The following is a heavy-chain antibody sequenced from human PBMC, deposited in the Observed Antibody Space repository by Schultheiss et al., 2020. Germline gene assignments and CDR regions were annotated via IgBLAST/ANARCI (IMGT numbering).Heavy chain of an antibody. CDR2: IYYSGST. J-gene: IGHJ4*02. CDR3: ANTPVVVPAARSRGIDY. Sequence: SETLSLTCTVSGGSISSYYWSWIRQPPGKGLEWIGYIYYSGSTNYNPSLKSRVTISVDTSKNQFSLKLSSVTAADTAVYYCANTPVVVPAARSRGIDYWGQGTLVTVSS. CDR1: GGSISSYY. D-gene: IGHD2-2*01. V-gene: IGHV4-59*01.